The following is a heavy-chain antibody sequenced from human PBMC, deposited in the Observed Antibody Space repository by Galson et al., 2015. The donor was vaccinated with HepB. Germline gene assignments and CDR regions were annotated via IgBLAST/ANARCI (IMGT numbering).Heavy chain of an antibody. Sequence: CAISGDSVSSNSAAWNWIRQSPSRGLEWLGRTYYRSKWYNDYAVSVKSRITINPDTSKNQFSLQLNSVTPEDTAVYYCARVSEELVPADAFDIWGQGTMVTVSS. D-gene: IGHD2-2*01. CDR1: GDSVSSNSAA. CDR3: ARVSEELVPADAFDI. V-gene: IGHV6-1*01. CDR2: TYYRSKWYN. J-gene: IGHJ3*02.